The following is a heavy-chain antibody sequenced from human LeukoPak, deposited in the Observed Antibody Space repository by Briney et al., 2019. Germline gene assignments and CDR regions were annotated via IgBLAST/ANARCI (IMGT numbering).Heavy chain of an antibody. CDR1: GFTFSSYW. CDR2: IYSGGST. D-gene: IGHD2-2*01. V-gene: IGHV3-53*01. CDR3: ARGRGSASYYDR. J-gene: IGHJ4*02. Sequence: GGSLRLSCAVSGFTFSSYWMNWVRQAPGKGLEWVSVIYSGGSTYYADSVKGRFTISRDNSKNTLYLQMNSLTAEDTALYYCARGRGSASYYDRWGQGTLVTVSS.